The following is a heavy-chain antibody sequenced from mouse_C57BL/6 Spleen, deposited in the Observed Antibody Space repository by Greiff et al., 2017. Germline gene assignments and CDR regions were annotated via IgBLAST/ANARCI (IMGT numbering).Heavy chain of an antibody. D-gene: IGHD2-4*01. V-gene: IGHV1-15*01. CDR2: IDPETGGT. J-gene: IGHJ4*01. CDR3: TMYDYDGSYAMDY. CDR1: GYTFTDYE. Sequence: QVHVKQSGAELVRPGASVTLSCKASGYTFTDYEMHWVKQTPVHGLEWIGAIDPETGGTAYNQKFKGKAILTADKSSSTAYMELRSLTSEDSAVYYCTMYDYDGSYAMDYWGQGTSVTVSS.